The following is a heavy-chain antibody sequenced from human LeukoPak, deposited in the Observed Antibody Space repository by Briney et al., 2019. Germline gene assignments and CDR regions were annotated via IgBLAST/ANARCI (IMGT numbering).Heavy chain of an antibody. Sequence: GVSLRLSCAASGYTFSSYGVHWLRQAPGEGVEGVAFIGYDGSNKYYADSVKGRFTISRDNSKNTLYLQMNSMRAEDTAVYYCAKLMVRGAYWGQGTLVTVSS. D-gene: IGHD3-10*01. CDR3: AKLMVRGAY. CDR2: IGYDGSNK. J-gene: IGHJ4*02. CDR1: GYTFSSYG. V-gene: IGHV3-30*02.